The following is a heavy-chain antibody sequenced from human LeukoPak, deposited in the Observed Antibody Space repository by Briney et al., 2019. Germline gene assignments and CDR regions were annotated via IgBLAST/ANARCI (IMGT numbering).Heavy chain of an antibody. Sequence: PGGSLRLSCAASGFSFSDYYMNWIRQPPGKGLEWVSYISCSGSTIYHAASVKGRFTISRDNAKNSLYLQMNSLRAEDTAVYYCARCGSGYCYYMDVWGKGTTVTVSS. V-gene: IGHV3-11*04. CDR2: ISCSGSTI. CDR1: GFSFSDYY. D-gene: IGHD3-10*01. J-gene: IGHJ6*03. CDR3: ARCGSGYCYYMDV.